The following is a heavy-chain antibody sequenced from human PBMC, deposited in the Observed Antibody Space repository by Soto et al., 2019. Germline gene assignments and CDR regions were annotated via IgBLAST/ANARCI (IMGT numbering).Heavy chain of an antibody. CDR3: AKDSFLSSRGYSGYEYYYGMDV. Sequence: PGGSLRLSCAASGFTFSSYGMHWVRQAPGKGLEWVAVISYDGSNKYYADSVKGRFTISRDNSKNTLYLQMNSLRAEDTAVYYCAKDSFLSSRGYSGYEYYYGMDVWGQGTTVTVSS. J-gene: IGHJ6*02. CDR1: GFTFSSYG. CDR2: ISYDGSNK. D-gene: IGHD5-12*01. V-gene: IGHV3-30*18.